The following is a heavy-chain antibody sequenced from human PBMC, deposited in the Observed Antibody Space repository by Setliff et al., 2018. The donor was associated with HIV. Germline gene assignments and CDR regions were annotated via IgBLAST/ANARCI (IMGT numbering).Heavy chain of an antibody. CDR2: SRSISEDYTT. Sequence: PGGSLRLSCAASGLIFNDHFMDWVRQAPGKGLEWIGRSRSISEDYTTYYAASVKGRFTISRDTSKNTLYLQMNSLRAEDTAVYYCARRAYCSSTTCFDNWGQGTLVTVSS. D-gene: IGHD2-2*01. J-gene: IGHJ4*02. CDR3: ARRAYCSSTTCFDN. CDR1: GLIFNDHF. V-gene: IGHV3-72*01.